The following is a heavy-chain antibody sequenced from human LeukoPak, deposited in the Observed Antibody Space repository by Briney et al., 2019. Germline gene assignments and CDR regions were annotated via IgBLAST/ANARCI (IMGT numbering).Heavy chain of an antibody. CDR2: IYSGGST. D-gene: IGHD5-24*01. J-gene: IGHJ3*02. CDR3: ARHLPPLPQVEMATSHDAFDI. V-gene: IGHV3-53*01. Sequence: PGGSLRLSCAASGFTVSSNYMSWVRQAPGKGLEWVSVIYSGGSTYYADSVKGRFTISRDNSKNTLYLQMNSLRAEDTAVYYCARHLPPLPQVEMATSHDAFDIWGQGTMVTVSS. CDR1: GFTVSSNY.